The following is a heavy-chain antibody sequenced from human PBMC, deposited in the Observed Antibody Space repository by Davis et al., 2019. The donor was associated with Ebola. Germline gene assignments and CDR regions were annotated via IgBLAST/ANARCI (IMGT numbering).Heavy chain of an antibody. V-gene: IGHV1-24*01. CDR1: GYTLTELS. J-gene: IGHJ6*02. Sequence: SVKVSCKVSGYTLTELSMHWVRQAPGKGLEWMGGFDPEDGETIYAQKFQGRVPMTEDTSTDTAYMELSSLRSDDTAVYYCARGRGIVVVTATLYYYYGMDVWGQGTTVTVSS. CDR2: FDPEDGET. CDR3: ARGRGIVVVTATLYYYYGMDV. D-gene: IGHD2-21*02.